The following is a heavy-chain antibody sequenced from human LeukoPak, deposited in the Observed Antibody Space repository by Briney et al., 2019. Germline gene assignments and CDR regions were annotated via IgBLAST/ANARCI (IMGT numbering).Heavy chain of an antibody. V-gene: IGHV4-34*01. Sequence: SETLSLTCAVYGGSFSGYYWSWIRQPPGKGLEWIGEINHSGSTNYNPSLKSRVTISVDTSKNQFSLKLSSVTAADTAVYYCARAIRAGTRYHYYYYYMDVWGKGTTVTVSS. CDR3: ARAIRAGTRYHYYYYYMDV. CDR1: GGSFSGYY. CDR2: INHSGST. J-gene: IGHJ6*03. D-gene: IGHD1-7*01.